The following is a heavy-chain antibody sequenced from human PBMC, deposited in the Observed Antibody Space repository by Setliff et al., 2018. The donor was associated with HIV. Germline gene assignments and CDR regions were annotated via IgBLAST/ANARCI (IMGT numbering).Heavy chain of an antibody. CDR3: ARGPEEGDCSGGSCYGNFDP. V-gene: IGHV1-69*10. Sequence: SVKVSCKASGGTFNTYVISWLRQAPGQGLEWMGGIIPILGVANYAQKFQGRLTITAGKSTNTAYMELSSLKSDDTAVYYCARGPEEGDCSGGSCYGNFDPWGQGTLVTVSS. CDR2: IIPILGVA. CDR1: GGTFNTYV. D-gene: IGHD2-15*01. J-gene: IGHJ5*02.